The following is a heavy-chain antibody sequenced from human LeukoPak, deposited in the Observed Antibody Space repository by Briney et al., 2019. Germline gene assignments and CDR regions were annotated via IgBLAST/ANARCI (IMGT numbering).Heavy chain of an antibody. CDR1: GYIFTSYY. Sequence: ASVKVSRKASGYIFTSYYVHWVRQAPGQGLEWMGMINPSGGITSYTQKFQGRVTMTSDTSTSTVYMELSSLRSEDTAIYYCARSDYFDYWGQGTLVTVSS. V-gene: IGHV1-46*03. CDR3: ARSDYFDY. CDR2: INPSGGIT. J-gene: IGHJ4*02.